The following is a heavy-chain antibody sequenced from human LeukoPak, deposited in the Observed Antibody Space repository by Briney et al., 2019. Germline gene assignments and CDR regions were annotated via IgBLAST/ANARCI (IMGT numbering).Heavy chain of an antibody. D-gene: IGHD3-22*01. CDR3: ARILMYYYDSSGPDY. CDR1: GGSVSSGTYY. Sequence: SETLSLTCTVSGGSVSSGTYYCSWIRQPPGKGLEWIGHIYYSGSTNYNPSLKSRVTISLDTSKNQFSLKLSSVTAADTAVYYCARILMYYYDSSGPDYWGQGTLVTVSS. CDR2: IYYSGST. V-gene: IGHV4-61*01. J-gene: IGHJ4*02.